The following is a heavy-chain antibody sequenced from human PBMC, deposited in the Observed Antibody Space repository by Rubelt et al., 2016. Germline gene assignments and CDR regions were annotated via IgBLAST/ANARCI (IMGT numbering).Heavy chain of an antibody. V-gene: IGHV4-59*04. J-gene: IGHJ4*02. Sequence: QVQLQESGPGLVKPSETLSLTCTVSGGSISSYYWSWIRQPPGKGLEWIGEINNSGSTNYNPSLKCRVTISVDTSKNQFSLKLSSVTAADTAVYYCAARSYYDFWSGYYAFDYWGQGTLVTVSS. CDR2: INNSGST. D-gene: IGHD3-3*01. CDR3: AARSYYDFWSGYYAFDY. CDR1: GGSISSYY.